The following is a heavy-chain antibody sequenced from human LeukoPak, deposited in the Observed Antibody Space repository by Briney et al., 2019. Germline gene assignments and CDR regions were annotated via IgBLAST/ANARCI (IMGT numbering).Heavy chain of an antibody. CDR2: INSGGSST. D-gene: IGHD1-26*01. V-gene: IGHV3-74*01. CDR1: GFTFSPYW. CDR3: ARSFGGTYFDY. J-gene: IGHJ4*02. Sequence: GGSLTLSCAASGFTFSPYWMHWVRQAPGKGLVWVSHINSGGSSTGYADSVKGRFTISRDNAKNTLFLQMHSLRADDTAVYYCARSFGGTYFDYWGQGTLVTVSS.